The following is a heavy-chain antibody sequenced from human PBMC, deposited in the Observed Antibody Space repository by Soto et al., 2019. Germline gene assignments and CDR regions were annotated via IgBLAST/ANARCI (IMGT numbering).Heavy chain of an antibody. Sequence: VQLVESGGGLVQPGRSLRLSCTASGFTFGAYAMSWVRQAPGKGLEWVGSIRSKAYWGTTEYATSVRGRFTISIEDSNSIAYLQMDSLKPEATAMYYCARYLIAADLSDFDHWGQGTLVTVSS. V-gene: IGHV3-49*04. CDR2: IRSKAYWGTT. J-gene: IGHJ4*02. D-gene: IGHD6-13*01. CDR3: ARYLIAADLSDFDH. CDR1: GFTFGAYA.